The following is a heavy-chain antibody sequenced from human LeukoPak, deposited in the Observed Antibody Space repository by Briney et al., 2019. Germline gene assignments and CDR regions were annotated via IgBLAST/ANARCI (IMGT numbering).Heavy chain of an antibody. CDR3: ARDVVTTTGDYFDY. CDR1: GGSISSYY. J-gene: IGHJ4*02. V-gene: IGHV4-4*07. D-gene: IGHD2-2*01. CDR2: IYTSGST. Sequence: SETLSLTCTVSGGSISSYYWSWIRQSAGQGLEWFGRIYTSGSTNYNHSLKSRVTMSVATSKHQFSLKLSSVTAADTAVYYCARDVVTTTGDYFDYWGQGTLVTVSS.